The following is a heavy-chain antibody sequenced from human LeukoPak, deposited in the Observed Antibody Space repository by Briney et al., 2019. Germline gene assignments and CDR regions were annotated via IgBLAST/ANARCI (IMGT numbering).Heavy chain of an antibody. CDR1: GGSFSGYY. V-gene: IGHV4-34*01. J-gene: IGHJ4*02. CDR3: ARSRYYYDSSGSSVESDY. Sequence: SETLSLTCAVYGGSFSGYYWSWIRQPPGKGLEWIGEINHSGSTNYNPSLKSRVTISVDTSKNQFSLKLSSVTAADTAVYYCARSRYYYDSSGSSVESDYWGQGTLVTVSS. D-gene: IGHD3-22*01. CDR2: INHSGST.